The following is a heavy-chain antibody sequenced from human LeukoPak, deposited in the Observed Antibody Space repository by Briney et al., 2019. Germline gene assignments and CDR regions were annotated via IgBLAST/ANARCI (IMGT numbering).Heavy chain of an antibody. Sequence: PGGSLRLSCAASGFTFSSYWMHWVRQAPGKGLVWVSRIKSDGSITNYADSVKGRFTISRDNAKNSLYLQMSSLRAEDTAVYYCARSLGYGYEYYYYMDVWGKGTTVTVSS. CDR2: IKSDGSIT. J-gene: IGHJ6*03. CDR1: GFTFSSYW. D-gene: IGHD2-8*01. CDR3: ARSLGYGYEYYYYMDV. V-gene: IGHV3-74*01.